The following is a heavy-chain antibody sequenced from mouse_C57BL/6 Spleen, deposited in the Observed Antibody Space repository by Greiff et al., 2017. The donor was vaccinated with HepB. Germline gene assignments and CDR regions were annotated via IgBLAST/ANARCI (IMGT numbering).Heavy chain of an antibody. CDR1: GYTFTSYG. CDR3: ARGLTGTRAMDY. J-gene: IGHJ4*01. Sequence: QVQLKESGAELARPGASVKLSCKASGYTFTSYGISWVKQRTGQGLEWIGEIYPRSGNTYYNEKFKGKATLTADKSSSTAYMELRSLTSEDSAVYFCARGLTGTRAMDYWGQGTSVTVSS. D-gene: IGHD4-1*01. CDR2: IYPRSGNT. V-gene: IGHV1-81*01.